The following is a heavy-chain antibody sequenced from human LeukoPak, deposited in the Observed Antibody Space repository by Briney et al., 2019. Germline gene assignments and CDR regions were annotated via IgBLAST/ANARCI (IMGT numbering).Heavy chain of an antibody. CDR2: ISYDGDYK. Sequence: GRSLRLSCAASGFTFSGFGMHWVRHAPGKGLDWVAVISYDGDYKYYADSVKGRFTISRDNSKNTVFLQMNRLRLEDTAVYYCAKDRSIAAGGTVSEIDNWGQGTLVTVSS. CDR1: GFTFSGFG. CDR3: AKDRSIAAGGTVSEIDN. V-gene: IGHV3-30*18. J-gene: IGHJ4*02. D-gene: IGHD6-13*01.